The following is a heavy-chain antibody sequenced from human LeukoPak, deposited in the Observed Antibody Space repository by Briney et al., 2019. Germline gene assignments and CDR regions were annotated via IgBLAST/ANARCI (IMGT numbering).Heavy chain of an antibody. CDR1: GYTFTGYY. Sequence: GASVKVSCKASGYTFTGYYMHWVRQAPGQGLEWMGWINPNSGGTNYAQKFQGRVTMTRDTSISTAYMELSSLRSEDTAVYYCARDEGSWDYWGQGTLVTVSS. V-gene: IGHV1-2*02. CDR2: INPNSGGT. D-gene: IGHD6-13*01. CDR3: ARDEGSWDY. J-gene: IGHJ4*02.